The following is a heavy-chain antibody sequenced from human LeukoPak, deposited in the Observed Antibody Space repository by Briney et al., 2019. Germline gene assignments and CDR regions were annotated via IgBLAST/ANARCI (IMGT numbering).Heavy chain of an antibody. CDR2: ISATRGNT. CDR1: GFTFTNYA. J-gene: IGHJ4*02. D-gene: IGHD3-10*01. Sequence: GGSLRLSCVASGFTFTNYAMSWVRQPPGKGLEWVSAISATRGNTYYADSVQGRFSISRDNAKNSLYLQMNSLRAEDTAVYYCARDSDTMVRGVMDYWGQGTLVTVSS. V-gene: IGHV3-23*01. CDR3: ARDSDTMVRGVMDY.